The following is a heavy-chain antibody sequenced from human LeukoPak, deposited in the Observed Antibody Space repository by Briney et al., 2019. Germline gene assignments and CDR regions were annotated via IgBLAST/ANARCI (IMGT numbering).Heavy chain of an antibody. J-gene: IGHJ4*02. CDR1: ELTFTGYW. Sequence: PGGSLRLSCAASELTFTGYWMNWVRQAPGKGLQWVGNIRQDGGLTHYSDSVKGRFTISRDNAKRSLYPQMNSLRPEDTAVYYCARDGHSSGSFDYWGQGTLVTVSS. CDR2: IRQDGGLT. V-gene: IGHV3-7*01. CDR3: ARDGHSSGSFDY. D-gene: IGHD3-10*01.